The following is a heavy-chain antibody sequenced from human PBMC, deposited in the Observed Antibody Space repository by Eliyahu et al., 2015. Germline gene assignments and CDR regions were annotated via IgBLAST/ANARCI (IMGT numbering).Heavy chain of an antibody. J-gene: IGHJ4*02. CDR1: GFPFGSXX. CDR3: AKVGSGYSYGYHVETYFDY. V-gene: IGHV3-30*18. CDR2: ISYDGSNK. D-gene: IGHD5-18*01. Sequence: QVQLVESGGGVVQPGRSLRLSCXXXGFPFGSXXXXWVPQAPRKGVEWVAVISYDGSNKYYADSVKGRFTISRDNSKNTLYLQMNSLRAEDTAVYYCAKVGSGYSYGYHVETYFDYWGQGTLVTVSS.